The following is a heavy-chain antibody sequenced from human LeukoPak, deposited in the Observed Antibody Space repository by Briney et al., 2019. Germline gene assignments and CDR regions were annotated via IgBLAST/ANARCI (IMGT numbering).Heavy chain of an antibody. CDR3: ARATAGTTLFEGIDY. Sequence: SETLSLTCTVSGGSISRSPYYWGWTRQPPGKGLEWIGSIYYSGSTYYNPSLKSRVTISVDTSKNQFSLKLSSVTAADTAVYYCARATAGTTLFEGIDYWGQGTLVTVSS. CDR1: GGSISRSPYY. V-gene: IGHV4-39*01. J-gene: IGHJ4*02. CDR2: IYYSGST. D-gene: IGHD1-1*01.